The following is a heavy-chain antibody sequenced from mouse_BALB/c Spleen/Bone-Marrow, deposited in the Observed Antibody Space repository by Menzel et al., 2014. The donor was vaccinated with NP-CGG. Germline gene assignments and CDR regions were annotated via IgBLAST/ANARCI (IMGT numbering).Heavy chain of an antibody. CDR1: GYTFTSYW. CDR3: AREGPLDY. CDR2: INPSNGRT. Sequence: QVQLKQSGAELVKPGASVKLSCKASGYTFTSYWMHWVKQRPGQGLEWIGEINPSNGRTNYNEKFKSKATLTVDKSSSTAYMQLSSLTSEDSEVCYCAREGPLDYWGQGTTLTVSS. D-gene: IGHD6-1*01. V-gene: IGHV1S81*02. J-gene: IGHJ2*01.